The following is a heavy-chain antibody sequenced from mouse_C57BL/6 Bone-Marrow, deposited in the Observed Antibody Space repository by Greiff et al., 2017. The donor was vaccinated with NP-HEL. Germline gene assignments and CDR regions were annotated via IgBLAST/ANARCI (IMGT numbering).Heavy chain of an antibody. CDR2: IDPANGDT. CDR1: GFNIKGDY. D-gene: IGHD1-1*01. V-gene: IGHV14-4*01. CDR3: TTLLLSYAMDY. Sequence: EVQVVESGAELVRPGASVKLSCTASGFNIKGDYMHWVKQRPEQGLEWIGWIDPANGDTEYASKFQGKATITADTSSNTAYLQLSSLTSEDTAVYYCTTLLLSYAMDYWGQGTSVTVSS. J-gene: IGHJ4*01.